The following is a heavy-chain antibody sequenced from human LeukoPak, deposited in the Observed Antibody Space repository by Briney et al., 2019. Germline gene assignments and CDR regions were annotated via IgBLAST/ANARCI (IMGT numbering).Heavy chain of an antibody. CDR1: GFKFDDYG. D-gene: IGHD2-15*01. Sequence: SLRLSCAASGFKFDDYGMHWVRQAPGKGLEWVSSIPWANAGVGYADSVKGRCTISRDNAKNSLYLELRSLRAEDTAVYYCAKGRGAATTYGMNVWGQGATVIVSS. CDR3: AKGRGAATTYGMNV. J-gene: IGHJ6*02. CDR2: IPWANAGV. V-gene: IGHV3-9*01.